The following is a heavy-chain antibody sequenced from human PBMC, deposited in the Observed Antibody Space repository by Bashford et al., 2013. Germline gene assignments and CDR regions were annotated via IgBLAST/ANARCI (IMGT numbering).Heavy chain of an antibody. CDR1: GYTFNHHG. Sequence: ASVKVSCKGSGYTFNHHGISWMRQAPGQGLEWMGWISAYNGDTIYAQKYQVRVTMTTDTPTRTAYMELRSLSSDDTAVYYCARDYGDSYYYYYYMDVVGTKGPRSPFP. V-gene: IGHV1-18*01. J-gene: IGHJ6*03. D-gene: IGHD4-17*01. CDR2: ISAYNGDT. CDR3: ARDYGDSYYYYYYMDV.